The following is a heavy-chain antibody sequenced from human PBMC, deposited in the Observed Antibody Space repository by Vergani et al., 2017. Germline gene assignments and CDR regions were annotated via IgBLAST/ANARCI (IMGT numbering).Heavy chain of an antibody. J-gene: IGHJ4*02. D-gene: IGHD5-18*01. CDR3: ARAGGPPLRGYSYGWIDY. V-gene: IGHV4-59*01. CDR1: GGSISSYY. CDR2: IYYSGST. Sequence: QVQLQESCPGLVKPSETLSLTCTVSGGSISSYYWSWIRQPPGKGLEWIGYIYYSGSTNYNPSLKSRVTISVDTSKNQFSLKLSSVTAADTAVDYCARAGGPPLRGYSYGWIDYWGQGTLVTVSS.